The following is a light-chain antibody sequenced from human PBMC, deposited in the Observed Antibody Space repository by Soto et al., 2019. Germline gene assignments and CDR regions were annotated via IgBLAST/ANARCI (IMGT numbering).Light chain of an antibody. CDR2: EVS. CDR3: SSYAGSNNFGV. Sequence: ALTQPASVSGSPGQSITISCTGTNNDIGNYKYVSWYQQHPGKAPKLLIYEVSKRPSGVPDRFSGSKSGNTASLTVSGLQAEDEADYYCSSYAGSNNFGVFGTGTKVTVL. J-gene: IGLJ1*01. V-gene: IGLV2-8*01. CDR1: NNDIGNYKY.